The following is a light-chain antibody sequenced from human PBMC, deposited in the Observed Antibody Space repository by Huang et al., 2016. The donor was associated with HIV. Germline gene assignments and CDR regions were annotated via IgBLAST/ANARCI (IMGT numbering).Light chain of an antibody. CDR3: QQFNNYLT. V-gene: IGKV1D-13*01. Sequence: AIQLTQSPSSLSASVGDRVTITCRASRGISSGLAWYQQKPGKAPKLLIVDASSLESGVPSRFSGSGSGTDFTLTISSLQPEDFATYYCQQFNNYLTFGQGTRLEIQ. J-gene: IGKJ5*01. CDR2: DAS. CDR1: RGISSG.